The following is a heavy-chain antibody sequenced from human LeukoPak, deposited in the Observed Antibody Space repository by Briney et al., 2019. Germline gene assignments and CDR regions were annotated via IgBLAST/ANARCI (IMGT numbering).Heavy chain of an antibody. Sequence: GGSLRLSCAASGFTVGSNYMSWVRQAPGKGLEWVSVIYSGGSTYYADSVKGRFTISRDNSKNTLYLQMNSLRAEDTAVYYCARAIAKGGLMAFDIWGQGTMVTVSS. CDR3: ARAIAKGGLMAFDI. CDR1: GFTVGSNY. CDR2: IYSGGST. D-gene: IGHD3-16*01. V-gene: IGHV3-66*01. J-gene: IGHJ3*02.